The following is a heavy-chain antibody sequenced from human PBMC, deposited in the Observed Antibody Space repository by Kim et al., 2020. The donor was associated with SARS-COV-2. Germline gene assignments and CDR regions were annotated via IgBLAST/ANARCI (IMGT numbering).Heavy chain of an antibody. V-gene: IGHV4-34*01. CDR1: GGSFSGYY. CDR3: ARGRGSSGWYAQQRYYYGMDV. J-gene: IGHJ6*02. CDR2: INHSGST. D-gene: IGHD6-19*01. Sequence: SETLSLTCAVYGGSFSGYYWSWIRQPPGKGLEWIGEINHSGSTNYNPSLKSRVTISVDTSKNQFSLKLSSVTATDTAVYYCARGRGSSGWYAQQRYYYGMDVWGQGTTVTVSS.